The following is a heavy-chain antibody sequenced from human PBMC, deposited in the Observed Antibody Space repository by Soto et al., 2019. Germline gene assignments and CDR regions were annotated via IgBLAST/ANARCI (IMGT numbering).Heavy chain of an antibody. CDR3: ARDRGVGTDFWSGYPYYYYYMDV. CDR1: GYTLTGYY. V-gene: IGHV1-46*03. Sequence: ASLLNGSCKGSGYTLTGYYMHWGRQAPGQGLEWMGIINPSGGSTSYAQKFQGRVTMTRDTSTSTVYMELSSLRSEDTAVYYCARDRGVGTDFWSGYPYYYYYMDVWGKGTTVTVSS. J-gene: IGHJ6*03. D-gene: IGHD3-3*01. CDR2: INPSGGST.